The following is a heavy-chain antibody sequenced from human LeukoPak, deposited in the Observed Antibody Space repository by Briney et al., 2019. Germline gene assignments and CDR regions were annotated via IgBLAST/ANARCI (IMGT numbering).Heavy chain of an antibody. CDR3: ARELKIAVTGTVGFDY. V-gene: IGHV3-30-3*01. D-gene: IGHD6-19*01. CDR2: ISYDGSNK. Sequence: GRSLRLSCAASGFTFSSYAMHWVRQAPGKGLEWVAVISYDGSNKYYADSVKGRFTISRDNSKNTLYLQMNSLRAEDTAVYYCARELKIAVTGTVGFDYWGQGTLVTVSS. CDR1: GFTFSSYA. J-gene: IGHJ4*02.